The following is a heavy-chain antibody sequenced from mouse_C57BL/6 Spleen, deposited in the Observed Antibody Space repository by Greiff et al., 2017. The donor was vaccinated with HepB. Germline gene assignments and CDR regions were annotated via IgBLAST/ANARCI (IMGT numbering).Heavy chain of an antibody. V-gene: IGHV1-42*01. D-gene: IGHD2-12*01. CDR1: GYSFTGYY. Sequence: VQLQQSGPELVKPGASVKISCKASGYSFTGYYMNWVKQSPEKSLEWIGEINPSTGGTTYNQKFKAKATLTVYKSSSTAYMQLKSLTSEDSAVSYCARSDSPRAWFAYWGQGTLVTVSA. CDR2: INPSTGGT. CDR3: ARSDSPRAWFAY. J-gene: IGHJ3*01.